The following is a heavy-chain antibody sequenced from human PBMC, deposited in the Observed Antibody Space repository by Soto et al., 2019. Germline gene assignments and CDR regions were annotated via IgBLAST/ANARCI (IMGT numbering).Heavy chain of an antibody. Sequence: MQMVESGGGSVQPGGSLRLSCAASGFPFSHYWMHWVRQTPGKGLVWVSRINPAGTITNYADSVEGRFTISRDNADSALCLQMNSLSAKDRAIYYCTSDTFGLRDTWGQGTLVTVSS. CDR3: TSDTFGLRDT. V-gene: IGHV3-74*01. CDR2: INPAGTIT. CDR1: GFPFSHYW. J-gene: IGHJ5*02. D-gene: IGHD3-16*01.